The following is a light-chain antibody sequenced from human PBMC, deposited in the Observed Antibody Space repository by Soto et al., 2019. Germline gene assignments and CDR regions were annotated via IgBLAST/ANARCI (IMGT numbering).Light chain of an antibody. CDR3: QQYGSSPLT. J-gene: IGKJ4*01. Sequence: EIVLTQSPGTLSLSPGERATLSCRASQSVSSSYLASYQQKPGQAPRLLIYGASSRATGIPDRFSGSGSGTDVTLTFSRLEPEDFAVYYCQQYGSSPLTFGGGTKVEIK. CDR2: GAS. V-gene: IGKV3-20*01. CDR1: QSVSSSY.